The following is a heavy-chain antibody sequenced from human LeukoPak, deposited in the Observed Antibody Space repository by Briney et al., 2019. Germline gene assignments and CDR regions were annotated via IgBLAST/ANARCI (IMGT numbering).Heavy chain of an antibody. V-gene: IGHV3-30*02. J-gene: IGHJ4*02. CDR2: IQYDGSNK. Sequence: SGGSLRLSCAASGITFSSYGMHWVRQAPVKGQEWVAFIQYDGSNKYYADSVKGRFTISRDNSKNTLYLQMNSLRDEDTAVYYCASRYSSLFDYWGQGTLVTVSS. CDR3: ASRYSSLFDY. CDR1: GITFSSYG. D-gene: IGHD6-13*01.